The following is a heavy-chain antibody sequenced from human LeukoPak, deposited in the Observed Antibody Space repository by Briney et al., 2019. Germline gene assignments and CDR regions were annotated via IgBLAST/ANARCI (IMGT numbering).Heavy chain of an antibody. CDR3: AKWSPEQWLVRDY. D-gene: IGHD6-19*01. CDR1: GFPLSSYA. V-gene: IGHV3-23*01. J-gene: IGHJ4*02. CDR2: TSSSDAGT. Sequence: GGSLRLSCAVSGFPLSSYAMSWVRQAPGKGLEWVSATSSSDAGTYYADSVKGRFTISRDNSKNTLYLQMNSLRAEDTAVYYCAKWSPEQWLVRDYWGQGTLVTVSS.